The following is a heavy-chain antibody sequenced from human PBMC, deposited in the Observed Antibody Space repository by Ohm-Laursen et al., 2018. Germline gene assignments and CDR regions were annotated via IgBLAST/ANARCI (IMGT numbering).Heavy chain of an antibody. Sequence: SLRLSCAASGFTFSNYAMHWVRQAPGKGLEWVAVISYDGNNKYYAHSVTGRFTISRDTSKSTLYLEMNSLRGEDTAVYYCAGGKEKWHRGYYATDLWGQGTTVTVSS. V-gene: IGHV3-30*03. CDR1: GFTFSNYA. J-gene: IGHJ6*02. CDR3: AGGKEKWHRGYYATDL. CDR2: ISYDGNNK. D-gene: IGHD5-12*01.